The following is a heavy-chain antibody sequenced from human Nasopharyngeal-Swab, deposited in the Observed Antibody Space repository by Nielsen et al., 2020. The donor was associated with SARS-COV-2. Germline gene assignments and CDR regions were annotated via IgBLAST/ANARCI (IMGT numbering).Heavy chain of an antibody. V-gene: IGHV3-33*01. Sequence: GGSLRLSCTASGFTFSSYGMHWVRQAPGKGLEWVAKIWNDGSNIQYADSVKGRFTISRDNSMNTLYLQMNSLRVEDSGVYYCARGRGGYYNLDYWGQGTLVTVS. J-gene: IGHJ4*02. CDR2: IWNDGSNI. CDR1: GFTFSSYG. D-gene: IGHD3-9*01. CDR3: ARGRGGYYNLDY.